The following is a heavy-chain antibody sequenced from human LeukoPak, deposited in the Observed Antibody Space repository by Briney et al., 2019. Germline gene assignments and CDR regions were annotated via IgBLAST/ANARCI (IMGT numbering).Heavy chain of an antibody. CDR1: GGSISSSSYY. J-gene: IGHJ6*03. V-gene: IGHV4-39*01. Sequence: PSETLSLTCTVSGGSISSSSYYWGWIRQPPGKGLEWIGSIYYSGSTYYNPSLKSRVTISVDTSKNQFSLKLSSVTAADTAVYYCARHIIDWFGELLSRPDYYYYYMDVWGKGTTVTISS. D-gene: IGHD3-10*01. CDR3: ARHIIDWFGELLSRPDYYYYYMDV. CDR2: IYYSGST.